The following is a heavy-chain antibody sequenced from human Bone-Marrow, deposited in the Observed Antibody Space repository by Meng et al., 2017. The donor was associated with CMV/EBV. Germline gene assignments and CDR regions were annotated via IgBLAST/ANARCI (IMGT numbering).Heavy chain of an antibody. D-gene: IGHD6-6*01. V-gene: IGHV3-7*01. CDR1: GFTFSDYY. CDR3: ARTPWAARPPGPYYGMDV. J-gene: IGHJ6*02. Sequence: GESLKISCAASGFTFSDYYMSWIRQAPGKGLEWVANIKQDGSEKYYVDSVKGRFTISRDNAKNSLYLQMNSLRAEDTAVYYCARTPWAARPPGPYYGMDVWGQGTTVTVSS. CDR2: IKQDGSEK.